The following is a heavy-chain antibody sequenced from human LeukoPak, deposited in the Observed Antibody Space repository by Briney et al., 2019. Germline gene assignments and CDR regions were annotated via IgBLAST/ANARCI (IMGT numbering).Heavy chain of an antibody. Sequence: PSEALSLTCTVSGGSISSGGYYWSWIRQHPGKGLEWIEYIYYSGSTYYNPSLKSRVTISVDTSKNQFSLKLSSVTAADTAVYYCARGRSYYYDSSGLTYFDYWGQGTLVTVSS. CDR2: IYYSGST. D-gene: IGHD3-22*01. V-gene: IGHV4-31*03. CDR1: GGSISSGGYY. CDR3: ARGRSYYYDSSGLTYFDY. J-gene: IGHJ4*02.